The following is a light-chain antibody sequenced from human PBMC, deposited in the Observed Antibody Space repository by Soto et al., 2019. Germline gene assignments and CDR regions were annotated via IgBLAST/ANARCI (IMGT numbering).Light chain of an antibody. J-gene: IGKJ5*01. CDR3: LQAQRFPIT. CDR1: QGISRW. Sequence: DIQMTQSPSSVSASVGDRVTITCRSSQGISRWLAWYQQKPGKAPRLLIYTASNLQSGVPSRFSGSGSGTDFTLTTSSLQPEDFATYYWLQAQRFPITFGQGTRLEIK. V-gene: IGKV1-12*01. CDR2: TAS.